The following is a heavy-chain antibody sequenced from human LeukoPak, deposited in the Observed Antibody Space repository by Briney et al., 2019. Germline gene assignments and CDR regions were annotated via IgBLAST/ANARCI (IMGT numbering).Heavy chain of an antibody. CDR2: IYSGGST. Sequence: GGSLRLSYAASGFTVSSNYMSWVRQAPGKGLEWVSVIYSGGSTYYADSVKGRFTISRDNSKSTLYIQMNSLRAEDTAVYYCARAKPKNIVRGLIMRRESRYYFDYWGQGTLVTVSS. D-gene: IGHD3-10*01. V-gene: IGHV3-53*01. CDR1: GFTVSSNY. CDR3: ARAKPKNIVRGLIMRRESRYYFDY. J-gene: IGHJ4*02.